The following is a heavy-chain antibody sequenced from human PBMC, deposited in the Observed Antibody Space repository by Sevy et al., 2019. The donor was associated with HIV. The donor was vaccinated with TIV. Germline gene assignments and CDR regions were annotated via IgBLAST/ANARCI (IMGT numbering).Heavy chain of an antibody. D-gene: IGHD3-10*01. Sequence: GGYLRLSCAASGFTFSSYAMSWVRQAPGKGLEWVSAISGSGGSTYYADSVKGRFTISRDNSKNTLYLQMNSLRAEDTAVYYCAKEASPPRGPYGSGSYYNHFDYWGQGTLVTVSS. V-gene: IGHV3-23*01. CDR2: ISGSGGST. CDR1: GFTFSSYA. CDR3: AKEASPPRGPYGSGSYYNHFDY. J-gene: IGHJ4*02.